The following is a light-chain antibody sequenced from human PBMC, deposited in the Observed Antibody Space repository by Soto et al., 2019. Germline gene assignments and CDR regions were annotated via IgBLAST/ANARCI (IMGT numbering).Light chain of an antibody. CDR3: QQYGSSTMYT. J-gene: IGKJ2*01. V-gene: IGKV3-20*01. CDR1: QSVSSSY. CDR2: GAS. Sequence: EIVLTQSPGTLSLSPGERATLSCRASQSVSSSYLSWYQQKPGQAPRLLIYGASSRATGIPDRFSGSGSGTYFTLTISRMEPEDVGVYYWQQYGSSTMYTFGQGTKLEIK.